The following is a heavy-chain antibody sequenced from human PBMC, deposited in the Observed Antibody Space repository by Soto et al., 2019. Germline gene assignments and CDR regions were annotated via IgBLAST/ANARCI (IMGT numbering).Heavy chain of an antibody. D-gene: IGHD3-10*01. CDR2: INAGNGNT. CDR1: GYTFTSYA. Sequence: QVQLVQSGAEVKKPGASVKVSCKASGYTFTSYAMHWVRQAPGQRLEWMGWINAGNGNTKYSQKFQGRVTITRDTSASTAYMELSSLRAEDTAVYYCARDMGFGLSDYWGQGTLVTVSS. V-gene: IGHV1-3*01. J-gene: IGHJ4*02. CDR3: ARDMGFGLSDY.